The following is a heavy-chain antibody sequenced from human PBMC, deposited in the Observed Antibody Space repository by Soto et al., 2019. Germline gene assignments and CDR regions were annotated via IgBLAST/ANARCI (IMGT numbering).Heavy chain of an antibody. CDR3: ARRNGPYYYDSSGYPPHGMEV. Sequence: ASVKVSCKASGGTFSSYAISWVRQAPGQGLEWMGGIIPIFGTANYAQKFQGRVTITADESTSTAYMELSSLRSEDTAVYYCARRNGPYYYDSSGYPPHGMEVWGQGTTVTVSS. CDR1: GGTFSSYA. CDR2: IIPIFGTA. V-gene: IGHV1-69*13. D-gene: IGHD3-22*01. J-gene: IGHJ6*02.